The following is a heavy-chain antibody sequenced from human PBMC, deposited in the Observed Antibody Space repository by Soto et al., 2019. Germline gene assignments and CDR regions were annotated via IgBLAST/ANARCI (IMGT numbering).Heavy chain of an antibody. CDR3: AKTDSGSYFRALDY. J-gene: IGHJ4*02. CDR1: GFTFEDYC. V-gene: IGHV3-9*01. Sequence: PGGSLRLCCAASGFTFEDYCMHWVRQAPGKGLEWVSGISWNSGSIGYAYAVKGLFTISIDNAKNSLYLQMNSLRAEDTALYYCAKTDSGSYFRALDYWGQGTLVTVSS. D-gene: IGHD1-26*01. CDR2: ISWNSGSI.